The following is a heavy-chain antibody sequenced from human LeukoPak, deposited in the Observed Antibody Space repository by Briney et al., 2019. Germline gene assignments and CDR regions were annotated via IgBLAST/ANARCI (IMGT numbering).Heavy chain of an antibody. J-gene: IGHJ4*02. CDR1: GFTFSTYW. CDR3: ARDKIVGATKFDY. D-gene: IGHD1-26*01. V-gene: IGHV3-7*01. Sequence: QPGGSLRLSCAASGFTFSTYWMSWVRQAPGKGLEWVANINQDGSEKYYVDSVKGRFTISRDNAKNSLYLQMNSLRVEDTAVYYCARDKIVGATKFDYWGQGTLVTASS. CDR2: INQDGSEK.